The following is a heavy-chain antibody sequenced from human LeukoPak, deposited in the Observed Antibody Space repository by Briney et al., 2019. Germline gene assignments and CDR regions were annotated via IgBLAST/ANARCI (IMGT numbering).Heavy chain of an antibody. CDR1: GFTFSSYE. V-gene: IGHV3-48*03. D-gene: IGHD3-10*01. CDR3: ARVDYGSGSDDY. J-gene: IGHJ4*02. CDR2: ISSSGSTI. Sequence: GGSLRLSCAASGFTFSSYEMNWVRQAPGKGLEWVSYISSSGSTIYYADSVKGRFTISRDNAKNSLYLQMNSLRAEDTAVYYCARVDYGSGSDDYWGQGTLVTVSS.